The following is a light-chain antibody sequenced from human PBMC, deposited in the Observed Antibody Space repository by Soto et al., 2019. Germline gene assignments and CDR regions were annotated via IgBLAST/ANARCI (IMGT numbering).Light chain of an antibody. Sequence: QSVLTQPPSVSGAPGQRVTISCTGSSSNIGAGYDVHWYQQLPGTAPKFLIYGNINRPSRVPDRFSGSKSGISASLAITGLQAEDEADYYCQSYDSSLSGSVFGGGTKLTVL. CDR3: QSYDSSLSGSV. J-gene: IGLJ3*02. CDR2: GNI. CDR1: SSNIGAGYD. V-gene: IGLV1-40*01.